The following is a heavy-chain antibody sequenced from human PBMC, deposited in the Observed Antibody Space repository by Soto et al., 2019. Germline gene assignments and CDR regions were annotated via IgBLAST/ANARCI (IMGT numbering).Heavy chain of an antibody. Sequence: ASVKVSCKASGYTFSAYYMHWVRQAPGQGLEWMGWVNPNSGGTKFAQKFQGRVTMTRDTSISTGYMELSSLTSDDSAVYYYDSEVTTVPDAFDIWGQGTMVTVSS. D-gene: IGHD1-1*01. CDR2: VNPNSGGT. V-gene: IGHV1-2*02. CDR1: GYTFSAYY. J-gene: IGHJ3*02. CDR3: DSEVTTVPDAFDI.